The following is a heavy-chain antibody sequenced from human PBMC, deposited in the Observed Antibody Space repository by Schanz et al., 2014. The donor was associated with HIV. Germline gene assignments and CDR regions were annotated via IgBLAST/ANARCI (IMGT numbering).Heavy chain of an antibody. V-gene: IGHV3-11*01. CDR2: ISGSDGTI. Sequence: QVQLVESGGGLVKPGGSLRLSCAASGFTFTDYYMSWICQAPGKGLESVSYISGSDGTIYYADSVKGRFTISRDNAKNSLYLQVNSLRAEDTAVYYCARSPWLRDDGLDIWGQGTMVTVSS. CDR3: ARSPWLRDDGLDI. CDR1: GFTFTDYY. D-gene: IGHD6-19*01. J-gene: IGHJ3*02.